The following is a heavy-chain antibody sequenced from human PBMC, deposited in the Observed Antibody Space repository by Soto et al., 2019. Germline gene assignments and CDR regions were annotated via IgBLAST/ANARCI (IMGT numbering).Heavy chain of an antibody. V-gene: IGHV3-23*01. J-gene: IGHJ6*03. Sequence: EVQVLESGGGLVQPGGSLRLSCVGSGFIFSNYAMAWVRQAPGKGLEWVSGFGGSGGTYYADSVKGRYTISRDNSKNTLYLQMNSLRVEDTAVYYCAKSQSSLSYMDVWGKGTAVTVSS. CDR2: FGGSGGT. CDR1: GFIFSNYA. CDR3: AKSQSSLSYMDV.